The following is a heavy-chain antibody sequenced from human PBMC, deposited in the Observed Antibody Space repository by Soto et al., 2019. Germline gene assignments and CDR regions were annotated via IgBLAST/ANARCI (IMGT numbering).Heavy chain of an antibody. V-gene: IGHV3-74*01. CDR1: GFTFSNTW. CDR3: ARVRAETGYDCDY. CDR2: INKDGSST. D-gene: IGHD3-9*01. Sequence: SLRLSCVTSGFTFSNTWLHWVRQAPGKGLVWVARINKDGSSTAYAGSVKGRFTISRDNAKNTLYLQMNNLRVEDTALYYCARVRAETGYDCDYWGQGTLVTVSS. J-gene: IGHJ4*02.